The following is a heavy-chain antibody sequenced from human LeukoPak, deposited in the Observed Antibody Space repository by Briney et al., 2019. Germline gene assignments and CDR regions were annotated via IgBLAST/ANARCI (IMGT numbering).Heavy chain of an antibody. CDR3: ARDGGYGSGTYRFDY. D-gene: IGHD3-10*01. Sequence: SETLSLTCTVSGGSISSGGYYWSWIRQHPGKGLEWIGYIYYSGSTSYNPSLKSRVTISVDTSKNQFSLKLSSVTAADTAVYFCARDGGYGSGTYRFDYWGQGTLVTVSS. J-gene: IGHJ4*02. CDR1: GGSISSGGYY. CDR2: IYYSGST. V-gene: IGHV4-31*03.